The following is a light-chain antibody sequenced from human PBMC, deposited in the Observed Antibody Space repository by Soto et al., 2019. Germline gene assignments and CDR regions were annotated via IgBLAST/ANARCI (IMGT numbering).Light chain of an antibody. CDR2: VVS. V-gene: IGKV2-28*01. J-gene: IGKJ1*01. CDR3: QQYGTSPKT. CDR1: QSLLSSNGYSY. Sequence: IVMTQSPLSLPVTPGEPASISCRSTQSLLSSNGYSYVDWYLQKAGQSPQLLIDVVSNRASGVPDRFTGSGSGTEFTLTIIRLEREDFAVYYCQQYGTSPKTFGQGTKVDIK.